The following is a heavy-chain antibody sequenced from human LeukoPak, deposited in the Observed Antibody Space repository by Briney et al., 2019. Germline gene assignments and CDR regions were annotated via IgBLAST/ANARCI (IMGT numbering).Heavy chain of an antibody. D-gene: IGHD3-16*02. CDR3: ARDSDDYVWGSYRPDY. CDR1: GGSISSSSYY. J-gene: IGHJ4*02. Sequence: SETLSLTCTVFGGSISSSSYYWGWIRQPPGKGLEWIGSIYYSGSTYYNPSLKSRVTISVDTSKNQFSLKLSSVTAADTAVYYCARDSDDYVWGSYRPDYWGQGTLVTVSS. CDR2: IYYSGST. V-gene: IGHV4-39*07.